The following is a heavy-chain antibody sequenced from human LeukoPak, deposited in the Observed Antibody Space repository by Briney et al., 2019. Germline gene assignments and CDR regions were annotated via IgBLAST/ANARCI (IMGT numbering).Heavy chain of an antibody. CDR3: AIDLRDSSGYYGYYFDY. D-gene: IGHD3-22*01. J-gene: IGHJ4*02. CDR1: GYTFTSYG. V-gene: IGHV1-18*01. CDR2: ISAYNGNT. Sequence: ASVKVSCKASGYTFTSYGISWVRQAPGQGLEWMGWISAYNGNTNYAQKLQGRVTMTTDTSTSTAYMELRSLRSDDTAVYYCAIDLRDSSGYYGYYFDYWGQGTLVTVSS.